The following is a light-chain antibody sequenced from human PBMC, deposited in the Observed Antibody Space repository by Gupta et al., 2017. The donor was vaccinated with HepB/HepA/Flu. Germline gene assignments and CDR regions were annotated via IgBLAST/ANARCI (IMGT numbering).Light chain of an antibody. J-gene: IGKJ4*01. CDR1: QGISSY. CDR3: QQHNSYPPLT. Sequence: DIQLTQSPPFLPASVVDRVTIPCRASQGISSYLAWYQQKPGKAPKLLIYAASTWQSGVPSKLSGSRSGTEYTLTISSLQPQDFAAYYYQQHNSYPPLTFGEGTKVEIK. V-gene: IGKV1-9*01. CDR2: AAS.